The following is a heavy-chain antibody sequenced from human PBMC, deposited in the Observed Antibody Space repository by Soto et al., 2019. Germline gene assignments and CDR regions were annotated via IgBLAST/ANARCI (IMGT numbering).Heavy chain of an antibody. V-gene: IGHV1-3*01. CDR3: ARSIVVVTALDY. CDR1: GYTFTSYA. Sequence: AASVKVSCKASGYTFTSYAIYLGRPAPGQRLEGMGWINAGNGNTKYSQKFQGRVTITRDTSASTAYMELSSLRSEDTAVYYCARSIVVVTALDYWGQGTLVTVSS. J-gene: IGHJ4*02. D-gene: IGHD2-21*02. CDR2: INAGNGNT.